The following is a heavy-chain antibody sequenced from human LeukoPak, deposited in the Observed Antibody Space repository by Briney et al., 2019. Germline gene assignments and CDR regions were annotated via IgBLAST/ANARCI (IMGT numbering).Heavy chain of an antibody. V-gene: IGHV3-15*01. CDR1: GFTFSDAW. J-gene: IGHJ4*02. D-gene: IGHD2-21*02. Sequence: PGGSLRLSCAASGFTFSDAWVSWVRQAPGMGLECVGRIKSKTDGGTTDYAAPVKGRFTISRDDSSGTLYLLMNSLKTEDTAVYYCSTSLRGSDCCLDYWGQGTLVAVSS. CDR2: IKSKTDGGTT. CDR3: STSLRGSDCCLDY.